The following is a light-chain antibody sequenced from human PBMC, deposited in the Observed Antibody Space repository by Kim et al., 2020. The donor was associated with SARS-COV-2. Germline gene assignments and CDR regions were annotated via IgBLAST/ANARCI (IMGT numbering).Light chain of an antibody. CDR2: EAS. CDR1: QSVNTN. V-gene: IGKV3-11*01. Sequence: PGERATLSGRASQSVNTNLAWYQHKPGQAPRLLIYEASNRATGIPARFSGSGSGTDFTLTISSLEPEEFAVYFCQQRRDWPGTFGQGTKVDIK. CDR3: QQRRDWPGT. J-gene: IGKJ1*01.